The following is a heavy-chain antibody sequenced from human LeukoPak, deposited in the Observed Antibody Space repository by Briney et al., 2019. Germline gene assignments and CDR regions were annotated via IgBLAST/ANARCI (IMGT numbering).Heavy chain of an antibody. CDR1: GGSFSGYY. CDR2: INHSGST. Sequence: SETLSLTCAVYGGSFSGYYWSWIRQPPGKGLEWIGEINHSGSTNYNPSLKSRVTISVDTSKNQFSLKLSSVTAADTAVYYCARGNYYGSGSYIDYWGQGTLVTVSS. CDR3: ARGNYYGSGSYIDY. V-gene: IGHV4-34*01. J-gene: IGHJ4*02. D-gene: IGHD3-10*01.